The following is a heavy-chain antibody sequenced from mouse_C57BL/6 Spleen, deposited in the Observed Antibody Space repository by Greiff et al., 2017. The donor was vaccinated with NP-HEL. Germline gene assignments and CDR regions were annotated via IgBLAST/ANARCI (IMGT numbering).Heavy chain of an antibody. V-gene: IGHV1-5*01. J-gene: IGHJ2*01. Sequence: EVQLQQSGTVLARPGASVKMSCKTSGYTFTSYWMHWVKQRPGQGLEWIGAIYPGNSDNSYNQKFKGKAKLTAVTSASTAYMELSILTNEDSAVYYCTRVYDGYKYYFDYWGQGTTLTVSS. CDR3: TRVYDGYKYYFDY. CDR2: IYPGNSDN. CDR1: GYTFTSYW. D-gene: IGHD2-3*01.